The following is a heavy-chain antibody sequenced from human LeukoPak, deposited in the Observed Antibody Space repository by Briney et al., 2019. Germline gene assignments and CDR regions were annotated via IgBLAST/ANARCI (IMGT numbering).Heavy chain of an antibody. V-gene: IGHV1-18*04. J-gene: IGHJ4*02. D-gene: IGHD6-13*01. Sequence: ASVKVSCKASGYTFTSYGISWVRPAPGQGLEWMGWISAYNGNTNYAQKLQGRVTMTTDTSTSTAYMELRSLRSDDTAVYYCARDVGSSWYRGRGGVFDYWGQGTLVTVSS. CDR2: ISAYNGNT. CDR3: ARDVGSSWYRGRGGVFDY. CDR1: GYTFTSYG.